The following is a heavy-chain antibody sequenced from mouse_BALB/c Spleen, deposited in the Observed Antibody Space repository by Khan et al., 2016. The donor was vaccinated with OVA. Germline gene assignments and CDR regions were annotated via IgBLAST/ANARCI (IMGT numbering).Heavy chain of an antibody. V-gene: IGHV5-12-1*01. Sequence: EVELVESGGGLVKPGGSLKLSCAASGFAFSSYDMSWVRQTPEKRLEWVAYIISGGGSTYYHDTVKGRFTITRDKAKNTLYLQMSSLKSEDTAMYYCARPNYYCGSSYFDYWGQGTTLTVSS. CDR1: GFAFSSYD. D-gene: IGHD1-1*01. CDR3: ARPNYYCGSSYFDY. J-gene: IGHJ2*01. CDR2: IISGGGST.